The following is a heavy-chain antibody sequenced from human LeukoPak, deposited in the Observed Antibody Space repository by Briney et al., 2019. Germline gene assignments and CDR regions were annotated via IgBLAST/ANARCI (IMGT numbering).Heavy chain of an antibody. V-gene: IGHV3-48*02. D-gene: IGHD2-15*01. CDR2: ISRSSCTI. J-gene: IGHJ5*02. CDR3: ARDLLGYCSGGSCYDDNWFDP. Sequence: GGSLRLSCAASGFTFSSYSMNLVRPAPGKGLEWVSYISRSSCTIYYADSVKGRFTISRDNAKNSLHLQMNSLRDEDTAVYYCARDLLGYCSGGSCYDDNWFDPWGQGTLVTVSS. CDR1: GFTFSSYS.